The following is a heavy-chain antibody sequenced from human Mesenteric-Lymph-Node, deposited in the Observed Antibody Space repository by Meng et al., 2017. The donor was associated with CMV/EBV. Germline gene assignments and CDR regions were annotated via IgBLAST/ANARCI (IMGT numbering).Heavy chain of an antibody. J-gene: IGHJ4*02. V-gene: IGHV3-72*01. D-gene: IGHD2-8*02. CDR3: AREGRTAGWWLYYFDY. CDR1: GFTFSDHF. Sequence: GESLKISCAASGFTFSDHFMDWFRQAPGKGLEWLGRTRNNADSHTTEYAASVEGRFTISRDDSKNSLYLQMNSLQTEDTAMYFCAREGRTAGWWLYYFDYWGQGALVTVSS. CDR2: TRNNADSHTT.